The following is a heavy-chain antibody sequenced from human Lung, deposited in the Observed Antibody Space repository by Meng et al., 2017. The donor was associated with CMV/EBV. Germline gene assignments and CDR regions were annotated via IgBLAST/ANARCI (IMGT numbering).Heavy chain of an antibody. CDR2: IYWDDDK. CDR3: AHRRRVQVFDP. CDR1: GFSLSTSGVG. J-gene: IGHJ5*02. D-gene: IGHD3-10*01. Sequence: QITLKESGPTRVIHTQSPTRTCSFSGFSLSTSGVGVGWLRQPPGKALEWLALIYWDDDKRYSPSLKSRLTITKDTSKNPVVLTMTNMDHVDTATYYCAHRRRVQVFDPWGQGTLVTVSS. V-gene: IGHV2-5*02.